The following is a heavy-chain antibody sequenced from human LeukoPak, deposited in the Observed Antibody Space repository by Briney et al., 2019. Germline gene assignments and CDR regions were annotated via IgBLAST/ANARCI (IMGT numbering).Heavy chain of an antibody. CDR1: GFNFSNYW. CDR2: IKEDESEK. V-gene: IGHV3-7*01. J-gene: IGHJ4*02. Sequence: GGSLRLSYAASGFNFSNYWMSWVRQAPGKGLEGVANIKEDESEKYYADSVRGRFTISRDNAKNSLYLEMNSLRPEDTAVYYCARDGALGFDFWGQGALVTVSS. D-gene: IGHD1-26*01. CDR3: ARDGALGFDF.